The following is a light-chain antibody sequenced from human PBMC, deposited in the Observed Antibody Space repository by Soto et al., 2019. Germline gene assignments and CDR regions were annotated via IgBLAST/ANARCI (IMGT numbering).Light chain of an antibody. CDR3: QTWGTGFQV. CDR1: SGHSKYA. V-gene: IGLV4-69*01. Sequence: QAVVTQSPSASASLGASVKLTCTLSSGHSKYAIAWHQQQPEKGPRYLMRLNSDGRHIKGDGIPDRFSGSSSGTERYLSISSLQSEDEADYYCQTWGTGFQVFGTGTKLTVL. J-gene: IGLJ1*01. CDR2: LNSDGRH.